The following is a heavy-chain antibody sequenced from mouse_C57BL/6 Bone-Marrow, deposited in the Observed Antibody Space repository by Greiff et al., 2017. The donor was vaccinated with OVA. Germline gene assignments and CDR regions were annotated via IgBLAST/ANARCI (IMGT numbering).Heavy chain of an antibody. V-gene: IGHV5-16*01. CDR3: AREGPYFDY. Sequence: EVKLMESEGGLVQPGSSMKLSCTASRFTFSDYYMAWVRQVPEKGLEWVANINYDGSSTYYLDSLKSRFIISRDNAKNILYLQMSSLKSEDTATYYCAREGPYFDYWGQGTTLTVSS. CDR2: INYDGSST. J-gene: IGHJ2*01. CDR1: RFTFSDYY.